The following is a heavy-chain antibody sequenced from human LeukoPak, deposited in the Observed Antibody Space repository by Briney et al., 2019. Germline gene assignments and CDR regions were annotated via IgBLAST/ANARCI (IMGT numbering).Heavy chain of an antibody. D-gene: IGHD6-13*01. Sequence: GGSLRLSCAASGFTFSSYGMHWVRQAPGKGLEWVAFIRYDGSNKYYADSVKGRFTISRDNSKNTLYLQMNSLRAEDTAVYYCASDMYSRAAGYNWFDPWGQGTLVTVSS. CDR1: GFTFSSYG. J-gene: IGHJ5*02. CDR3: ASDMYSRAAGYNWFDP. CDR2: IRYDGSNK. V-gene: IGHV3-30*02.